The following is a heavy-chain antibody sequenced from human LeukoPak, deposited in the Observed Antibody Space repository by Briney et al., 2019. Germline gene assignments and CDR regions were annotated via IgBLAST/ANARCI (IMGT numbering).Heavy chain of an antibody. Sequence: SETLSLTCAVHGGSFSGFYWTWMRQPPGKGPEWIGEIFDGGRTNYNPSLKSRVTISGDTSKNQFSLKLSSVTAADTAVYYCAGDHYLALKYWGHGILVTVSS. J-gene: IGHJ4*01. CDR2: IFDGGRT. D-gene: IGHD1-14*01. CDR3: AGDHYLALKY. V-gene: IGHV4-34*12. CDR1: GGSFSGFY.